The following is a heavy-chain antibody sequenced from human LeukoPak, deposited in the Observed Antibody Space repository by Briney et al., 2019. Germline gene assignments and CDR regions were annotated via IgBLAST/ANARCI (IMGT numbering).Heavy chain of an antibody. D-gene: IGHD6-19*01. V-gene: IGHV3-23*01. CDR2: ISGSGGIT. J-gene: IGHJ4*02. CDR3: AKTRSGLYRFDC. Sequence: PGGSLSLSCAASGFTFSSYAISWVRQAPGRGLEWVSAISGSGGITRYADSVKGRFTISRDNSKNTLYLQMNSLRAEDTAVYFCAKTRSGLYRFDCWGQGSLVTVSS. CDR1: GFTFSSYA.